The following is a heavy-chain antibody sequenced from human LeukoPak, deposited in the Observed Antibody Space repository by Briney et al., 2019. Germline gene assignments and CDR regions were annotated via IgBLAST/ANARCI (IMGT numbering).Heavy chain of an antibody. V-gene: IGHV3-23*01. J-gene: IGHJ6*02. Sequence: GGSLRLSCAASGFTFSNYAMSWVRQAPGKGLEWVSTISDSGRTTFYADSVKGRCTISRDNSKNTLYLQMNSLRAEDTAVYYCAKEIRLYYYGMDVWGQGTTVTVSS. CDR2: ISDSGRTT. D-gene: IGHD5-18*01. CDR1: GFTFSNYA. CDR3: AKEIRLYYYGMDV.